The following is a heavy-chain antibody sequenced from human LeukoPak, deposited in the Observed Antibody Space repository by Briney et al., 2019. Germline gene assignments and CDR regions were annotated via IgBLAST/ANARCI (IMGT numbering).Heavy chain of an antibody. D-gene: IGHD6-19*01. V-gene: IGHV3-23*01. J-gene: IGHJ4*02. CDR3: ARSVEGAFDF. Sequence: GGSLRLSCAASGFTFSTFAMSWVRQAPGEGLEWVSTITFSGETTYYADSVKGRFTISRDNSKSTLYLQMNSLRDEDTAMYYCARSVEGAFDFWGQGTLVTVSS. CDR1: GFTFSTFA. CDR2: ITFSGETT.